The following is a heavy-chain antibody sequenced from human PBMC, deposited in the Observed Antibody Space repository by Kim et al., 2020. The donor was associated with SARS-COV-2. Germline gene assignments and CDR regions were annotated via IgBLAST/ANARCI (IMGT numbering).Heavy chain of an antibody. J-gene: IGHJ3*02. CDR2: IKQDGSEK. Sequence: GGSLRLSCAASGFTFSSYWMSWVRQAPGKGLEWVTNIKQDGSEKYYVDSVKGRFTISRDNAKNSLYLQMNSLRAEDTAVYYCARAPIVVVPAAIPRADAFDIWGQGTMVTVSS. CDR1: GFTFSSYW. CDR3: ARAPIVVVPAAIPRADAFDI. V-gene: IGHV3-7*03. D-gene: IGHD2-2*02.